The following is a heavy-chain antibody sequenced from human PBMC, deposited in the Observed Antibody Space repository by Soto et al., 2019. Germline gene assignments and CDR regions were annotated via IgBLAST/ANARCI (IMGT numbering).Heavy chain of an antibody. J-gene: IGHJ4*01. D-gene: IGHD6-13*01. CDR3: AWSATGTAPHYFDS. CDR2: IDPGDSYT. V-gene: IGHV5-10-1*01. Sequence: PGESLKISCEGSGFGFTSSWINWVRQMPGKGLEWMGNIDPGDSYTNYSPSFEGHVTISCDKSINTAYLQWNSLKASDTAVYFCAWSATGTAPHYFDSWGQGTLVTVSS. CDR1: GFGFTSSW.